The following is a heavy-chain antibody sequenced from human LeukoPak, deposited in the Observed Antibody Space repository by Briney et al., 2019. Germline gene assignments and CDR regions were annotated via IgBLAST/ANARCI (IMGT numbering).Heavy chain of an antibody. V-gene: IGHV3-33*01. Sequence: GGALRLSCAASGFTFSSYGMHWVRQAPGKGLEWVAVILSDGSKEFYTDSVKGRFTISTDNSKNTLYLQMNSLKTEDTAVYYCTTVVLRFLEWLPRGDYWGQGPLVTVSS. D-gene: IGHD3-3*01. CDR1: GFTFSSYG. J-gene: IGHJ4*02. CDR2: ILSDGSKE. CDR3: TTVVLRFLEWLPRGDY.